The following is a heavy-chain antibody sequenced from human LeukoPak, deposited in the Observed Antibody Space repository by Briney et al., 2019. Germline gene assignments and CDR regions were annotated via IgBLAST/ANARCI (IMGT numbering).Heavy chain of an antibody. CDR2: INPNSGGT. D-gene: IGHD3-3*01. CDR3: ARDQGSIFGAQYFQH. CDR1: GYTFTGYY. V-gene: IGHV1-2*02. Sequence: GASVKVSCKASGYTFTGYYMHWVRQAPGQGLEWMGWINPNSGGTNYAQKFQGRVTMTRDTSISTAYMELSRLRSHDTAVYYCARDQGSIFGAQYFQHWGQGTLVTVSS. J-gene: IGHJ1*01.